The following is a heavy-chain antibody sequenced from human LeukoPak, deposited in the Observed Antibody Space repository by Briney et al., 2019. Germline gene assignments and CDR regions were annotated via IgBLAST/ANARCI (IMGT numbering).Heavy chain of an antibody. D-gene: IGHD5-18*01. Sequence: GGSLRLSCAASGFTFSSYAMHWVRQAPGKGLEWVAVISYDGSNKYYADSVKGRFTISRDNSKNTLYLQMNSLRAEDTAVYYCARDSPAMVLNYYYYYMDVWGKGTTVTVSS. J-gene: IGHJ6*03. CDR1: GFTFSSYA. CDR3: ARDSPAMVLNYYYYYMDV. CDR2: ISYDGSNK. V-gene: IGHV3-30*04.